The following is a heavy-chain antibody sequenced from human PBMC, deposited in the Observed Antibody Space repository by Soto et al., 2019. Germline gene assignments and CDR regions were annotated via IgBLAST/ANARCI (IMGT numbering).Heavy chain of an antibody. CDR3: ARYFRGSGRYFFDY. V-gene: IGHV3-48*03. D-gene: IGHD6-19*01. CDR2: ISYTGTTI. J-gene: IGHJ4*02. Sequence: GGSLRLSCVGSEFTFSNYVMNWVRQAPGKGLEWVSYISYTGTTIYYADSVRGRFTISRDDAKDSLYLQMNSLRGEDTAVYYCARYFRGSGRYFFDYWGQGTLVTVSS. CDR1: EFTFSNYV.